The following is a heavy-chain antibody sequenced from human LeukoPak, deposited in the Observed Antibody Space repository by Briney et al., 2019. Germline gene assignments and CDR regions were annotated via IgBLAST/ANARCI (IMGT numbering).Heavy chain of an antibody. J-gene: IGHJ4*02. D-gene: IGHD7-27*01. Sequence: GGSLRLSCAASGFTFGSCWMNWVRQTPGKGLEWVANINQDGSQKFYVDSVKGRFTISRDNANNSLYLQMNSLRAEDTAVYYCAKDAPKLGRAVGYWGQGTLVTVSS. CDR1: GFTFGSCW. CDR2: INQDGSQK. V-gene: IGHV3-7*01. CDR3: AKDAPKLGRAVGY.